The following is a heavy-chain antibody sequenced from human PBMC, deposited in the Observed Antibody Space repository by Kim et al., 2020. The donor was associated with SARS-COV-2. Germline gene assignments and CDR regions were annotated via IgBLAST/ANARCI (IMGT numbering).Heavy chain of an antibody. J-gene: IGHJ4*02. Sequence: YPDTVKGRFTISRENAKNSLYLQMNSLRAGDTAIYYCVRQAVGATGHFDDWGQGTLVTVSS. CDR3: VRQAVGATGHFDD. V-gene: IGHV3-13*01. D-gene: IGHD1-26*01.